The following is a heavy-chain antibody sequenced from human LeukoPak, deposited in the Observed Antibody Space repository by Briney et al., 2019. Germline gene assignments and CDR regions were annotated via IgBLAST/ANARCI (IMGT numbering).Heavy chain of an antibody. D-gene: IGHD2-2*01. CDR3: AREGRGYCSSTSCYMQHFDY. J-gene: IGHJ4*02. CDR1: GYTFTTYD. CDR2: MNPNSGNT. Sequence: SVKVSCKASGYTFTTYDINWVRQATGQGLEWMGWMNPNSGNTGYAQKFQGRVTITRNTSISTAYMELSRLRSEDTAVYYCAREGRGYCSSTSCYMQHFDYWGQGTLVTVSS. V-gene: IGHV1-8*03.